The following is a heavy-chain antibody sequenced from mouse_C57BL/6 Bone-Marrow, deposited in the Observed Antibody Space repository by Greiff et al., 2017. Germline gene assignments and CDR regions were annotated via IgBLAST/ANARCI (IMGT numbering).Heavy chain of an antibody. J-gene: IGHJ4*01. D-gene: IGHD1-1*01. Sequence: QVQLQQSGPELVKPGASVKLSCKASGYTFTSYDINWVKQRPGQGLEWIGWIYPRDGSTKYNEKFKGKATLTVDTSSSTAYMELHSLTSEDSAVYFCVTYYYGSSGDYYAMDYWGQGTSVTVSS. CDR1: GYTFTSYD. CDR3: VTYYYGSSGDYYAMDY. V-gene: IGHV1-85*01. CDR2: IYPRDGST.